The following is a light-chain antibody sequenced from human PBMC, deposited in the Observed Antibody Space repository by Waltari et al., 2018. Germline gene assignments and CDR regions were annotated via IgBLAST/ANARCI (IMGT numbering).Light chain of an antibody. J-gene: IGKJ1*01. V-gene: IGKV3-20*01. Sequence: EIMLTQSPGTLSLSPGERATLSCRASQSISRYLAWYQQKPGQAPRLLIYDASSRATGIPDRFSGSGSGTDFSLTISRLEPEDFAVYYCQKYGSLPATFGQ. CDR3: QKYGSLPAT. CDR2: DAS. CDR1: QSISRY.